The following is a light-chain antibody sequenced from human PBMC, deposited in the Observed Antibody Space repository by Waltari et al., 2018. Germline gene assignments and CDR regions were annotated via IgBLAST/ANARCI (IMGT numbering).Light chain of an antibody. CDR3: MQGTHWPYT. Sequence: DVVMTQSPLSLPVSLGQSASISCKSSQSLVHSDGNTHLNWFQQRPGQSPRRLFYKVSERESGVPDRFSGSGSGTDFTLKITRVEAEDVGVYYCMQGTHWPYTFGQGTKLDIK. J-gene: IGKJ2*01. V-gene: IGKV2-30*02. CDR2: KVS. CDR1: QSLVHSDGNTH.